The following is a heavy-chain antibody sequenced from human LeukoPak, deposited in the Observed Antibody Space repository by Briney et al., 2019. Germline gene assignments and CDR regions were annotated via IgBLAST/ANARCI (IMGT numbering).Heavy chain of an antibody. CDR1: GFTFSSYS. V-gene: IGHV3-21*04. D-gene: IGHD3-10*01. J-gene: IGHJ4*02. CDR2: ISSSSSYI. CDR3: AKDQAVRGVFPY. Sequence: GGSLRLSCAASGFTFSSYSMNWVRQAPGKGLEWVSSISSSSSYIYYADSVKGRFTISRDNAKNSLYLQMNSLRAEDTAVYYCAKDQAVRGVFPYWGQGTLVTVSS.